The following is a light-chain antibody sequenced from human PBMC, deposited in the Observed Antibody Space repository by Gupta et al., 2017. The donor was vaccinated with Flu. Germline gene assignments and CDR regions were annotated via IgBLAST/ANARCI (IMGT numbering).Light chain of an antibody. J-gene: IGLJ3*02. CDR2: GNA. CDR3: QSSDTSMSGSV. Sequence: VTISCAVSSSKIGTDYDIHCDQQLAATAPKLLIYGNANRPSGVPDRFSGSKSGTSASLATTGLQAEEEADDYCQSSDTSMSGSVFGGGTKLTVL. CDR1: SSKIGTDYD. V-gene: IGLV1-40*01.